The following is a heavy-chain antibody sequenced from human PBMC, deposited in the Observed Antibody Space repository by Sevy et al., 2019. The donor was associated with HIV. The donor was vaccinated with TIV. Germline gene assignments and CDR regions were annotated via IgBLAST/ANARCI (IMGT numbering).Heavy chain of an antibody. D-gene: IGHD6-19*01. Sequence: RGSLRLSCAASGFTFSDHYMDWVRQAPGKGLEWIGRSRNKANSYTTEYAGSVKGRFTISRDESKNSLYLQMNSLKSQYTAIYYCTRALIVVAGFFRYFHGMDVWGQGTTVTVSS. V-gene: IGHV3-72*01. CDR3: TRALIVVAGFFRYFHGMDV. J-gene: IGHJ6*02. CDR2: SRNKANSYTT. CDR1: GFTFSDHY.